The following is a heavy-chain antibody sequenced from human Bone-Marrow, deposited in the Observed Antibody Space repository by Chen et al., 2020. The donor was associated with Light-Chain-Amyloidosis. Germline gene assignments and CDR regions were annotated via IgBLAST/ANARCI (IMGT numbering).Heavy chain of an antibody. CDR3: AKDPLHSSSGAFDI. CDR2: ISWNSGSI. J-gene: IGHJ3*02. Sequence: EVQLVEAGGGLVQPGRSLRLSWSASGFTFEDDAMHWVRQAPGKGLEWVSGISWNSGSIGYADSVKGRFTISGYNAKNSLYLQMNSLRAEDMALYYCAKDPLHSSSGAFDIWGQGTMVTVSS. D-gene: IGHD6-6*01. CDR1: GFTFEDDA. V-gene: IGHV3-9*03.